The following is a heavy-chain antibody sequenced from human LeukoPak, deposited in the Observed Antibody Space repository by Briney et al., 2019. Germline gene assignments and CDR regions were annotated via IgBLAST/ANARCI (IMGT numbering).Heavy chain of an antibody. CDR3: ARDRTGYSSGWYLY. CDR2: INNDGSST. CDR1: GFTFSSYW. J-gene: IGHJ4*02. D-gene: IGHD6-19*01. V-gene: IGHV3-74*01. Sequence: PGGSLRLSCAASGFTFSSYWMHWVRQAPGKGLVWVSRINNDGSSTNYADSVKGRFTISRDNSKNTLYLQMNSLRAEDTAVYYCARDRTGYSSGWYLYWGQGTLVTVSS.